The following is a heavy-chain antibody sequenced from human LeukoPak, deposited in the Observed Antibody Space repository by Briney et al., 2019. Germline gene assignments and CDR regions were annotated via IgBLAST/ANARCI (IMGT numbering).Heavy chain of an antibody. CDR3: ARGIFSNWFDP. J-gene: IGHJ5*02. Sequence: GGSLRLSCAASGFTFTSYYMHWVRQAPGKGLVWVSRINSDGSSTSYADSVKGRFTISRDNAKNTLYLQMNSLRAEDTAVYYCARGIFSNWFDPWGQGTLVTVSS. V-gene: IGHV3-74*01. CDR2: INSDGSST. CDR1: GFTFTSYY.